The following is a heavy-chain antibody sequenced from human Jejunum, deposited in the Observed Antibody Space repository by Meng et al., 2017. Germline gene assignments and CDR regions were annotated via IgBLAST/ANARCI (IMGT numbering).Heavy chain of an antibody. CDR3: AKNGVYNSDY. D-gene: IGHD2-8*01. J-gene: IGHJ4*02. V-gene: IGHV4-4*02. Sequence: QVQLQESGPGLVKPSGTLSLTCSVSGASVTNDNWWSWVRQPPGKGLEWIGEIFHTGIINYNPSLKSRVTISLDKSKNQLYLNLNSVTAADTAVYYCAKNGVYNSDYWGQGTLVTVFS. CDR1: GASVTNDNW. CDR2: IFHTGII.